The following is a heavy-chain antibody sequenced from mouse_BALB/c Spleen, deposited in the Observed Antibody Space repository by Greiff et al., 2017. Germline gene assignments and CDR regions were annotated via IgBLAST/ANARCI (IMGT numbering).Heavy chain of an antibody. CDR1: GFTFNTNA. CDR2: IRSKSNNYAT. CDR3: VREGYYDYSAWFAY. Sequence: TGGGLVQPKGSLKLSCAAFGFTFNTNAMNWVRQAPGKGLEWVARIRSKSNNYATYYADSVKDRFTISRDDSQSMLYLQMNNLKTEDTAMYYCVREGYYDYSAWFAYWGQGTLVTVSA. V-gene: IGHV10S3*01. J-gene: IGHJ3*01. D-gene: IGHD2-4*01.